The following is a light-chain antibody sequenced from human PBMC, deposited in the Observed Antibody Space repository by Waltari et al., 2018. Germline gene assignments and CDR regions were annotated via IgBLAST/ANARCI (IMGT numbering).Light chain of an antibody. J-gene: IGKJ1*01. Sequence: DIWMTQSPNSLAVSLGERAPNNCKSSHSVFWSAKNKNCLAWYQQKPRPPPKFLIYWASTRESGVPDRFSGSGSGTDFTLTISSLQAEDVAVYYCQQYCDTPRTFGQGTKVEIK. CDR2: WAS. V-gene: IGKV4-1*01. CDR1: HSVFWSAKNKNC. CDR3: QQYCDTPRT.